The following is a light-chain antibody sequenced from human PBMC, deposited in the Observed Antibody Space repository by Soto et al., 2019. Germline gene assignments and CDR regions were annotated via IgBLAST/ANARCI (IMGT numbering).Light chain of an antibody. Sequence: EFVLTQAPGTLSLSPGERATLSCRASQTVRNNYLAWYQQKPGQAPRLLIYDASIRATGIPDRFTGSGSGTDFTLTISRLEPEDFAVYYCQQYGSSPLTFGGGTKVDIK. CDR2: DAS. CDR3: QQYGSSPLT. J-gene: IGKJ4*01. V-gene: IGKV3-20*01. CDR1: QTVRNNY.